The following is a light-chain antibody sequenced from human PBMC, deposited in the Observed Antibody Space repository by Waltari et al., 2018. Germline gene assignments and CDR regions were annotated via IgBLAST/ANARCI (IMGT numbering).Light chain of an antibody. J-gene: IGKJ1*01. CDR3: QQYDYWPWT. CDR2: GTS. Sequence: IVMTQSPATLSLSPGESATLSGRASQSVRSTFAWFQQKPSQPPRLLIYGTSTRATGIPARFTGSGSGTEFSLTISSLQPEDFATYYCQQYDYWPWTFGQGTRVETK. V-gene: IGKV3D-15*01. CDR1: QSVRST.